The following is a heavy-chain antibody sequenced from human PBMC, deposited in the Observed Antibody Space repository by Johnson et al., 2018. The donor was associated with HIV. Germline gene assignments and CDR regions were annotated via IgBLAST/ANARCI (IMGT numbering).Heavy chain of an antibody. Sequence: VQLVESGGGLVKPGGSLRLSCVASGFSFSRYWMTWVRQAPGKGLEWVANIKQDGSEKYYVDSVKGRFTISRDNAKNSLYLQMNSLRAEDTAVYYCARDGPWLQSQRDAFDIWGQGTMVTVSS. CDR3: ARDGPWLQSQRDAFDI. CDR1: GFSFSRYW. V-gene: IGHV3-7*01. D-gene: IGHD5-24*01. J-gene: IGHJ3*02. CDR2: IKQDGSEK.